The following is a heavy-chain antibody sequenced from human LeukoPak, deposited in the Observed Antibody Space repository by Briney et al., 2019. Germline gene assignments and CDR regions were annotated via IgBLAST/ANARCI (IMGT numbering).Heavy chain of an antibody. CDR1: GGSFNGYY. J-gene: IGHJ4*02. Sequence: SETLSLTCAVYGGSFNGYYWSWIRQPPGRGLEWIGEINHSGSTNYNPSLKSRVTISVDTSKNQFSLKLSSVTAADTAVYYCARRIQLLNFDYWGQGTLVTVSS. CDR3: ARRIQLLNFDY. D-gene: IGHD5-18*01. CDR2: INHSGST. V-gene: IGHV4-34*01.